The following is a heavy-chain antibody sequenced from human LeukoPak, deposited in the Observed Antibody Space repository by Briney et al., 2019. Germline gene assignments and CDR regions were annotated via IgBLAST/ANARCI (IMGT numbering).Heavy chain of an antibody. V-gene: IGHV4-38-2*01. D-gene: IGHD2-2*01. Sequence: SETLSLTCGVSDSSITNDYYWGWIRQPPGKGLEWIGSISYGGSTHYNASLKSRVTISLAMSKSQFSLHLSSVTAADTAVYYRTRQVDVPSALGYSDSWGQGILVTVS. J-gene: IGHJ4*02. CDR3: TRQVDVPSALGYSDS. CDR2: ISYGGST. CDR1: DSSITNDYY.